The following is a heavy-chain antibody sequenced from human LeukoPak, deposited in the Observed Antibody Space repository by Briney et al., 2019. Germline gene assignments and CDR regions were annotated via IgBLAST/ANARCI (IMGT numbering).Heavy chain of an antibody. V-gene: IGHV4-59*08. CDR1: GGSISSYY. D-gene: IGHD2-2*01. J-gene: IGHJ6*03. CDR3: ARSSTSGYYYYYYMDV. CDR2: IYYSGST. Sequence: SETLSLTCTVSGGSISSYYWSWIRQPPGKGLEWIGYIYYSGSTNYNPSLKSRVTISVDTSKNHFSLKLSSVTAADTAVYYCARSSTSGYYYYYYMDVWGKGTTVTVSS.